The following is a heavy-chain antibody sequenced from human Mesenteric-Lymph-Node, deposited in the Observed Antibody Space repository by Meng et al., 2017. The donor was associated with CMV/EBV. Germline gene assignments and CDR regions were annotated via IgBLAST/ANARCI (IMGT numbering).Heavy chain of an antibody. CDR1: FSSYA. CDR3: ARDRVGDCSSTSCYTGPFDY. D-gene: IGHD2-2*02. J-gene: IGHJ4*02. CDR2: IIPIFGTA. V-gene: IGHV1-69*05. Sequence: FSSYAISWVRQDPGQGLEWMGGIIPIFGTANYAQKFQGRVTITTDESTSTAYMELSSLRSEDTAVYYCARDRVGDCSSTSCYTGPFDYWGQGTLVTVSS.